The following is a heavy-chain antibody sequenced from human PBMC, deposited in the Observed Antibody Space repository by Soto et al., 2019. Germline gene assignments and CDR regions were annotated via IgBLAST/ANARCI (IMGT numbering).Heavy chain of an antibody. J-gene: IGHJ1*01. V-gene: IGHV1-69*01. CDR2: SIPVFGTA. CDR1: GGTFRNYA. D-gene: IGHD6-13*01. Sequence: QVQLVQSGDEVKMPGSSVKLSCKTSGGTFRNYAINWVRQAPGQGLEWMGGSIPVFGTANYAQTFQGRFTITADESTSTAYMELSSLRSEDTAVYYCAIPLPKQQLVRGASDHWGQGTLVTVAS. CDR3: AIPLPKQQLVRGASDH.